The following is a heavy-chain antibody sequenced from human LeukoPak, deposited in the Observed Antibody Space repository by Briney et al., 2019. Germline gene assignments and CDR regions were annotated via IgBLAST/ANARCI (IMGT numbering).Heavy chain of an antibody. CDR1: GFTFSNNW. CDR2: ISSSGSTI. J-gene: IGHJ6*02. D-gene: IGHD6-19*01. V-gene: IGHV3-48*04. CDR3: ARDKGSGWSYYYGMDV. Sequence: GGSLRLSCADSGFTFSNNWMKWIRQAPGKGLEWVSYISSSGSTIYYADSVKGRFTISRDNAKNSLYLQMNSLRAEDTAVYYCARDKGSGWSYYYGMDVWGQGTTVTVSS.